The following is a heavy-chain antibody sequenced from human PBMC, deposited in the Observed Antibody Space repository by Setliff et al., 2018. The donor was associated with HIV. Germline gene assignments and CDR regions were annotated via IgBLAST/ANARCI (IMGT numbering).Heavy chain of an antibody. D-gene: IGHD2-21*01. J-gene: IGHJ4*02. CDR3: SGEFGSPPDLYY. Sequence: GGSLRLSCAASGFTFSSYGMHWVRQAPGKGLEWVAVIWYDGSNKYYADSMKGRFTISRDNSKNTLYLQMNSLRAEDTAVYYCSGEFGSPPDLYYWGQGTLVTVSS. V-gene: IGHV3-33*01. CDR1: GFTFSSYG. CDR2: IWYDGSNK.